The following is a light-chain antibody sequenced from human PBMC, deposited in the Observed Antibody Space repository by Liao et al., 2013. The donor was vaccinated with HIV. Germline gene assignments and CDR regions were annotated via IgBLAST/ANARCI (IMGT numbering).Light chain of an antibody. CDR2: YDS. CDR1: IIGTKS. J-gene: IGLJ2*01. CDR3: QAWDSSSYVV. V-gene: IGLV3-21*01. Sequence: SYVLTQPPSVSVAPGKTARITCGGNIIGTKSVHWYLQKPGQAPVLVIYYDSARPSGIPERFSGSNSGNTATLTISGTQAMDEADYYCQAWDSSSYVVFGGGTKLTVL.